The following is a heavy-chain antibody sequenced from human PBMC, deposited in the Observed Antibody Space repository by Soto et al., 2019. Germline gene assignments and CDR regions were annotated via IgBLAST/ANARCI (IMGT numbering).Heavy chain of an antibody. J-gene: IGHJ5*02. V-gene: IGHV1-69*13. D-gene: IGHD3-3*02. CDR3: ARVIFGVVFNWFDP. Sequence: ASVKVSCKASGGTFSSYAISWVRQAPGQGLKWMGGIIPIFGTANYAQKFQGRVTITADESTSTAYMGLSSLRSEDTAVYYCARVIFGVVFNWFDPWGQGTMVTVYS. CDR2: IIPIFGTA. CDR1: GGTFSSYA.